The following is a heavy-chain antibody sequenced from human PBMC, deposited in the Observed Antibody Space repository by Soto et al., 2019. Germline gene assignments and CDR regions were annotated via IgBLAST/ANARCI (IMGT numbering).Heavy chain of an antibody. CDR2: ISYDGGNK. J-gene: IGHJ4*02. D-gene: IGHD3-3*01. Sequence: GGSLRLSCAASGFPFSSYGMHWVRQAPGKGLEWVAVISYDGGNKYYADSVKGRFTICRDNSKNTLYLRMNSLRAEDTAVYYCAKDQGMRIWNGYFYYFDYWGQGTLVTVSS. CDR1: GFPFSSYG. CDR3: AKDQGMRIWNGYFYYFDY. V-gene: IGHV3-30*18.